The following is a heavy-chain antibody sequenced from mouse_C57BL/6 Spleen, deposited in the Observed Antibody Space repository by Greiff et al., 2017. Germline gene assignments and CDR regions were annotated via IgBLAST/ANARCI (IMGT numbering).Heavy chain of an antibody. D-gene: IGHD1-1*01. V-gene: IGHV5-9-1*02. Sequence: EVKLVESGEGLVKPGGSLKLSCAASGFTFSSYAMSWVRQTPEKRLEWVAYISSGGDYIYYADTVKGRFTISRDNARNTLYLQMSSLKSEDTAMYYCTGEEEATIVEAMDYWGQGTSVTVSS. CDR1: GFTFSSYA. J-gene: IGHJ4*01. CDR3: TGEEEATIVEAMDY. CDR2: ISSGGDYI.